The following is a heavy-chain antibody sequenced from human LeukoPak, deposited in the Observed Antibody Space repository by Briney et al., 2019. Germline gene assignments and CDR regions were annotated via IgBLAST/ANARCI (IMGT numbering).Heavy chain of an antibody. V-gene: IGHV1-8*02. Sequence: ASVKVSCKASGYTFTGYYMHWARQATGQGLEWMGWMNPNSGNTGYAQKFQGRVTMTRNTSISTAYMELSSLRSEDTAVYYCARGPWGYYGSGSYYPGWGQGTLVTVSS. CDR1: GYTFTGYY. CDR3: ARGPWGYYGSGSYYPG. D-gene: IGHD3-10*01. CDR2: MNPNSGNT. J-gene: IGHJ4*02.